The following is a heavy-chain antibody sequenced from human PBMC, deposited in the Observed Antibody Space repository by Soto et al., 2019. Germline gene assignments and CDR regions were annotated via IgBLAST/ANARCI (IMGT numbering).Heavy chain of an antibody. CDR1: GGTFSSYA. V-gene: IGHV1-69*01. D-gene: IGHD2-2*01. Sequence: QVQLVQSGAVVKKPGSSVKVSCKASGGTFSSYAISWVRQAPGQGLEWMGGIIPISGTANYALKFQGRVTITADESTSTVYMELSSLRSEDTAVYFCARSQGSSTSLEIYYYYYYGMDVWGQGTTVTVSS. J-gene: IGHJ6*02. CDR2: IIPISGTA. CDR3: ARSQGSSTSLEIYYYYYYGMDV.